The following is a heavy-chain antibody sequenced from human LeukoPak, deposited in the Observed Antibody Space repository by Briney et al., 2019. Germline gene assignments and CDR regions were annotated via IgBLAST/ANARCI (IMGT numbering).Heavy chain of an antibody. CDR3: TRMATGHDY. J-gene: IGHJ4*02. V-gene: IGHV4-34*01. Sequence: SETLSLTCAVSGDYFNDYYWSWVRQTPGRGLEWIGEINHSGYTNDSPSLKSRVTLSIDTSRKQFSLNLRSVTVADTGIYYCTRMATGHDYWGQGTLVTVSS. CDR1: GDYFNDYY. D-gene: IGHD5-12*01. CDR2: INHSGYT.